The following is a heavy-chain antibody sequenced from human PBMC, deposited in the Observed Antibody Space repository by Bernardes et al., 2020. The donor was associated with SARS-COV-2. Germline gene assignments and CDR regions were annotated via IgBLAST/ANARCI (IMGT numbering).Heavy chain of an antibody. CDR2: INTDGTNV. Sequence: GGPLRLSCEASGFTFRNYCIHWLRKRPGEGLVWLSRINTDGTNVDYADSVKGRFTVTRDNAKNTAYLQVNSLRLDDTAVYYCATGRDYYNGDWGQGTMVTVSS. CDR1: GFTFRNYC. J-gene: IGHJ3*01. V-gene: IGHV3-74*01. CDR3: ATGRDYYNGD. D-gene: IGHD2-8*01.